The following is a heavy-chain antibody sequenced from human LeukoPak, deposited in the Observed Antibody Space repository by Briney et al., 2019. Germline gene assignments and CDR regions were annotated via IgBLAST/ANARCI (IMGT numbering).Heavy chain of an antibody. Sequence: GSLRLSCAASGFTFSSYAISWVRQAPGKGLEWVSFISPSADRTSNADSVEGRFTISRDNPRNTLYLQMNSLRDEDTAVYYCAIMHGYYDGSGYWVQWGQGTLVTVSS. CDR2: ISPSADRT. V-gene: IGHV3-23*01. J-gene: IGHJ4*02. D-gene: IGHD3-22*01. CDR3: AIMHGYYDGSGYWVQ. CDR1: GFTFSSYA.